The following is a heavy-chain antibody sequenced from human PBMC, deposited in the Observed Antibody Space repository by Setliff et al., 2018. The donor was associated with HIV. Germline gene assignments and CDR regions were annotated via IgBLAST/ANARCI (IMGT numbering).Heavy chain of an antibody. Sequence: SETLSLTCTVSGDSINSGSYYWGWIRQPPGKGLEWIGSIYYSGNTYYNPYLKSRVTISTDTSRNQFSLRLSSVTAADTAIYYCARFPTSSWYVTTQRTKEYFHHWGQGTLVTVSS. CDR2: IYYSGNT. D-gene: IGHD6-13*01. CDR1: GDSINSGSYY. CDR3: ARFPTSSWYVTTQRTKEYFHH. V-gene: IGHV4-39*07. J-gene: IGHJ1*01.